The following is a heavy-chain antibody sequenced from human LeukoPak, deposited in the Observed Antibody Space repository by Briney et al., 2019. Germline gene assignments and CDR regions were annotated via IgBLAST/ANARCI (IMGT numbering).Heavy chain of an antibody. CDR1: GGSISTYY. J-gene: IGHJ4*02. CDR3: ARQELSYGSGSHFDY. V-gene: IGHV4-59*08. CDR2: ISYSGST. D-gene: IGHD3-10*01. Sequence: SETLSLTCTVSGGSISTYYWTWIRQPPGKGLEWIGSISYSGSTNYSPSLEGRVTMSVGTSKNQFSLKLRAVTAADTAVYFCARQELSYGSGSHFDYWGQGILVTVSS.